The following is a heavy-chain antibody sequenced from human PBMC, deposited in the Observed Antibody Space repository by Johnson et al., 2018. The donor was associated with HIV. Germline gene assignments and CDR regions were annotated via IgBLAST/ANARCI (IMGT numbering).Heavy chain of an antibody. D-gene: IGHD3-22*01. CDR3: ARAGRGEESSGDYLGSAFDI. V-gene: IGHV3-30*02. J-gene: IGHJ3*02. CDR1: GFTFSSYG. CDR2: IRYDGSNK. Sequence: QVQLVESGGGVVQPGGSLRLSCAASGFTFSSYGMHWVRQAPGKGLEWVAFIRYDGSNKYYADSVKGRFTISRDNSKNTLYLQMNSLRAEDTAVYYCARAGRGEESSGDYLGSAFDIWGQGTMVTVSS.